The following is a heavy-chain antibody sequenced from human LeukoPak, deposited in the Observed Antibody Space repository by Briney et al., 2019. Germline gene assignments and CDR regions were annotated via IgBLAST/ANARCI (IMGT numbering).Heavy chain of an antibody. D-gene: IGHD5-18*01. Sequence: ASVKVSCKASGYTFTDYYMHWVRQAPGQGLEWMGWINPNSGGTNYAQKFQGRVTMTRDTSISTAYMELSRLRSDDTAVYYCARDKGYSYGYSPAQGAFDIWGQGTMVTVSS. CDR1: GYTFTDYY. J-gene: IGHJ3*02. CDR2: INPNSGGT. V-gene: IGHV1-2*02. CDR3: ARDKGYSYGYSPAQGAFDI.